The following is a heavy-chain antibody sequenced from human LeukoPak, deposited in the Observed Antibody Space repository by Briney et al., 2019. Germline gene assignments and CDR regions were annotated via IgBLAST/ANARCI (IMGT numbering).Heavy chain of an antibody. CDR3: ARGPSSGYYYIDY. Sequence: PGGSLRLSCAASGFTVSSTYMSWVRQAPGKGLEWVSVIYSGGLTYYADSVKGRFTTSRDNSKNTLYLQMNSLRAEDTAVYYCARGPSSGYYYIDYWGQGTLVTVSS. D-gene: IGHD3-22*01. J-gene: IGHJ4*02. CDR2: IYSGGLT. V-gene: IGHV3-66*01. CDR1: GFTVSSTY.